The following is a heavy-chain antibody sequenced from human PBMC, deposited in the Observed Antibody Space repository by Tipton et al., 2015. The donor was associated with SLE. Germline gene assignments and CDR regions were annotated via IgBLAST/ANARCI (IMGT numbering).Heavy chain of an antibody. CDR3: VRGGNQPLYAFDI. V-gene: IGHV4-34*01. Sequence: GLVKPSETLSLTCAVYGGSFSGYYWSWIRQPPGKGLEWIGEINHSGSTNYNPSLKSRVTISVDTSKNQFSLKLSSVTAADTAVYYCVRGGNQPLYAFDIWGQGTMVTVSS. J-gene: IGHJ3*02. CDR2: INHSGST. D-gene: IGHD1-14*01. CDR1: GGSFSGYY.